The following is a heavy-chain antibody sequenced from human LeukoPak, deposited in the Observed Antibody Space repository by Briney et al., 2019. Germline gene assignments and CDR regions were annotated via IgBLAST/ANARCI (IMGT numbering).Heavy chain of an antibody. CDR2: IYPGDSDT. J-gene: IGHJ4*02. D-gene: IGHD1-7*01. CDR3: TRPPVTGTTGVAY. CDR1: GYFFASYW. Sequence: GESLKISCKGSGYFFASYWIGWVRQMPGKGPEWMGIIYPGDSDTRYSPSFQGHVTISVDKSTSTAYLHLKASDTAMYYCTRPPVTGTTGVAYWGQGTLVTVSS. V-gene: IGHV5-51*01.